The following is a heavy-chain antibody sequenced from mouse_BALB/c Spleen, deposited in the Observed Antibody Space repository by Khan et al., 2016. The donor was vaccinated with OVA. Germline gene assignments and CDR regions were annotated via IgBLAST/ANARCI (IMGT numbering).Heavy chain of an antibody. CDR3: ARSLYYSDSYAMDY. Sequence: EVQLQESGPGLVKPSQSLSLTCTVTGYSITSDYAWNWIRQFPGNKLEWMVYISSTGSTSYNPSLKSRISITRDTSKNQFFQHMNSVTTEDTSTYYGARSLYYSDSYAMDYWGQGTSVTVSS. CDR2: ISSTGST. CDR1: GYSITSDYA. J-gene: IGHJ4*01. V-gene: IGHV3-2*02. D-gene: IGHD2-13*01.